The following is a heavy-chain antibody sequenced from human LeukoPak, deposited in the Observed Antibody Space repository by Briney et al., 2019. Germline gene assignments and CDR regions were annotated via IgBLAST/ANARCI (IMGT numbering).Heavy chain of an antibody. V-gene: IGHV4-4*07. CDR1: GCSISSYD. Sequence: PSETLSLTCTVSGCSISSYDWSWIRQPAGKGLECIGRIHTSGSTNYTPSLKSRVTMSVDTSMNQFSLKLSSVTAADTAVYYCARDRYYYDSSGSPFDYWGQGTLVTVSS. J-gene: IGHJ4*02. D-gene: IGHD3-22*01. CDR2: IHTSGST. CDR3: ARDRYYYDSSGSPFDY.